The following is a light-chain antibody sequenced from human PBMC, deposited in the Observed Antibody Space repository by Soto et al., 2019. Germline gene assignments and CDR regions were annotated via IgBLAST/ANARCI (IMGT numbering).Light chain of an antibody. J-gene: IGKJ2*01. CDR1: QSVSSSY. CDR3: QQYGRSPYT. V-gene: IGKV3-20*01. Sequence: EIVLTQSPGTLSLSLGERATLSCRASQSVSSSYLAWYQQKPGQAPRLLIYGASSRATGIPDRFSGSGSGTDFTLTISRLEPEDFAVYYCQQYGRSPYTFGQGTKLEIK. CDR2: GAS.